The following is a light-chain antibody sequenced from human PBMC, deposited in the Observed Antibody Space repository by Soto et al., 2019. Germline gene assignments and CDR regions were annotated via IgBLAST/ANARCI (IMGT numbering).Light chain of an antibody. CDR3: CSYAGSTNFHVI. CDR1: YKDVGNYYL. J-gene: IGLJ2*01. V-gene: IGLV2-23*02. CDR2: EVT. Sequence: QSALTQPASVSGSPGQSITISCTGTYKDVGNYYLVSWYQHQPGKAPKLLIHEVTKRPSGVSTRFSGSKSGATASLTISGLQAEDEADYYCCSYAGSTNFHVIFGGGTKVTVL.